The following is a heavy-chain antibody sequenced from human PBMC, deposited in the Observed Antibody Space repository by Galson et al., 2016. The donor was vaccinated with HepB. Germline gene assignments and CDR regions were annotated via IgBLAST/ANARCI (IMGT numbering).Heavy chain of an antibody. D-gene: IGHD3-10*01. CDR2: IGTAGDT. J-gene: IGHJ2*01. Sequence: SLRLSCAASGFTLSRGDIHWVRQVAGRGPEWVSNIGTAGDTYYASSVKGRFTISRENAKSSLYLQMNDLKAEDAAVYYCARGRDYGSGSLYWYFDLWGRGTLVTVSS. V-gene: IGHV3-13*01. CDR1: GFTLSRGD. CDR3: ARGRDYGSGSLYWYFDL.